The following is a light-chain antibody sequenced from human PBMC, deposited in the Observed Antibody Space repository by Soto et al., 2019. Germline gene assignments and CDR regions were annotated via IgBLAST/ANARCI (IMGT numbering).Light chain of an antibody. CDR3: AAWDDSLNGPV. Sequence: QSVLTQPPSVSGAPRQRVTISCSGSNSNIGNNAVNWYQQLPGKAPKLLIYYDDLLPSGVSDRFSGSKSGTSASLAISGLQSEDEAGSYCAAWDDSLNGPVFGGGTKLTVL. CDR1: NSNIGNNA. CDR2: YDD. V-gene: IGLV1-36*01. J-gene: IGLJ2*01.